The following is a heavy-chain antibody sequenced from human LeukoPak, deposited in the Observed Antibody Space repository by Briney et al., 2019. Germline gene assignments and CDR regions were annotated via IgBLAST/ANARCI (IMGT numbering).Heavy chain of an antibody. CDR1: GFTFSSYA. J-gene: IGHJ4*02. CDR2: ISYDGSNK. Sequence: PGGSLRLSCAASGFTFSSYAMPWVRQAPGKGLEWVAVISYDGSNKYYADSVKGRFTISRDNSKNTLYLQMNSLRAEDTAVYYCARDDYGGNSRGASGSLDYWGQGTLVTVSS. V-gene: IGHV3-30-3*01. D-gene: IGHD4-23*01. CDR3: ARDDYGGNSRGASGSLDY.